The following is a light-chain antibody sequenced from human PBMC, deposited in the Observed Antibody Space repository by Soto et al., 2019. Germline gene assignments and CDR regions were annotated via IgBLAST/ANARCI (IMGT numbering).Light chain of an antibody. CDR2: DDT. Sequence: SYELTQPPSVSVAPGQTARITCGGTNIGSKSVHWYQQKPGQAPVLVVHDDTDRPSGIPERFSGSNSGNTATLTISRVEAGDEAEYYCQVWDSSSDHPYVFGTGTKLTVL. CDR3: QVWDSSSDHPYV. V-gene: IGLV3-21*02. J-gene: IGLJ1*01. CDR1: NIGSKS.